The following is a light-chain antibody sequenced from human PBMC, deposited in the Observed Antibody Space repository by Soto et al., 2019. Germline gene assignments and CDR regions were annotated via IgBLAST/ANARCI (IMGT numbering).Light chain of an antibody. CDR1: QSISIW. CDR2: DVS. J-gene: IGKJ5*01. CDR3: QQYGGSPIT. V-gene: IGKV1-5*01. Sequence: DIQMTQSPSILSASVGDSVTITCRASQSISIWLAWYQQRPGKAPKLLIFDVSTLESGVPSRFSGSRSGTEFSLTISSLEPDDFALYYCQQYGGSPITFGLGTRLEIK.